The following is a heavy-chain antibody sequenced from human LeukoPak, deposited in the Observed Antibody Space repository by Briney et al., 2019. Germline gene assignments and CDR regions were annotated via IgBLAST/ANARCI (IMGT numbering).Heavy chain of an antibody. Sequence: ETGGSLRLSCAASGFTFSDYYMSWIRQAPGKGLEWVSYISSSGSTIYYADSVKVRFTISRDNAKNSLYLQMNSLRAEDTAVYYCARILTDHYYYYYMDVWGKGTTVTVSS. J-gene: IGHJ6*03. CDR2: ISSSGSTI. CDR3: ARILTDHYYYYYMDV. V-gene: IGHV3-11*04. CDR1: GFTFSDYY.